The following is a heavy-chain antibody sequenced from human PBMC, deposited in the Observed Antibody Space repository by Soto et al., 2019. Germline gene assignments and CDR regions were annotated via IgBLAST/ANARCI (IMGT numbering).Heavy chain of an antibody. V-gene: IGHV4-39*01. CDR1: GGSVNSSDYY. D-gene: IGHD3-3*01. J-gene: IGHJ4*02. CDR3: ARHSLSRVRAPFDY. CDR2: IYYTGIT. Sequence: QVLLQESGPGLVMPSETLSLTCTVSGGSVNSSDYYWGCIRQPPGRGLEWIQSIYYTGITYFNPSLKSRVTLSMDTSKNQFSLTLRSVTAADTAVYYCARHSLSRVRAPFDYWGQGALVTVSS.